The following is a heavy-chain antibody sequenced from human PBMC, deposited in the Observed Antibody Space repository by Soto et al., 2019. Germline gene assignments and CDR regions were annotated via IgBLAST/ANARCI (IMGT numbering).Heavy chain of an antibody. CDR3: AKEVAVAGDFDY. J-gene: IGHJ4*01. D-gene: IGHD6-19*01. CDR1: GFTVSSNY. V-gene: IGHV3-30*18. Sequence: GGSLRLSCAASGFTVSSNYMSWVRQAPGKGLEWVTVISSDGSTKYYADSVKGRFTISRDNSKNTLYLQMDSLRPEDTAVYYCAKEVAVAGDFDYWGHGTLVTVSS. CDR2: ISSDGSTK.